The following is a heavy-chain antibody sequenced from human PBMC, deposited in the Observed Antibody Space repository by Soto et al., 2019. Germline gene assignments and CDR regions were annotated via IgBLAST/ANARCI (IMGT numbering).Heavy chain of an antibody. J-gene: IGHJ4*02. CDR1: GFSFSDHY. CDR2: ISPRSNYR. D-gene: IGHD2-21*01. Sequence: QIQLVESGGGLVKPGGSLRLSCAASGFSFSDHYMSWIRQAPGKGLEWLSYISPRSNYREYADSVKGRHTISRDNAKKSLFLQMNSLRAEDTGVYYCVRGGGGGQFDSWGQGTLVTVFS. CDR3: VRGGGGGQFDS. V-gene: IGHV3-11*05.